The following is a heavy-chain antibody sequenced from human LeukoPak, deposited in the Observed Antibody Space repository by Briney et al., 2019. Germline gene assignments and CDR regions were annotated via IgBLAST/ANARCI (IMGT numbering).Heavy chain of an antibody. CDR2: VYYSGST. Sequence: SETLSLTCTVSGGSLTNYYWSWIRQPLGKGLEWIGYVYYSGSTKYNPSLESRVTLSIDTSKSQFSLRVKSVTTADTAVYYCARGPNRYSSGWYYFDSWGQGTLVTVSS. CDR3: ARGPNRYSSGWYYFDS. V-gene: IGHV4-59*01. J-gene: IGHJ4*02. D-gene: IGHD6-19*01. CDR1: GGSLTNYY.